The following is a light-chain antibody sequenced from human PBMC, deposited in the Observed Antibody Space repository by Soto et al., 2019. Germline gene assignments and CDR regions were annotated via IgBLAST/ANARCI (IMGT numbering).Light chain of an antibody. V-gene: IGKV3-15*01. CDR3: LQYHNLWA. CDR2: GAS. CDR1: QSVGRN. J-gene: IGKJ1*01. Sequence: EIVMTQSPSTLSVSPGEGVTLSCRASQSVGRNLAWYQQKPGQAPRLLIYGASARATGIPARFRGSGSGTEFTLTISSLQPEDFTVYSCLQYHNLWAFGQGTKVDIK.